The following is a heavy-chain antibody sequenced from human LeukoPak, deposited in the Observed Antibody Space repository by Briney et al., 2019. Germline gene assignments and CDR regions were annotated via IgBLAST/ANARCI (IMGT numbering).Heavy chain of an antibody. D-gene: IGHD4-17*01. CDR3: ARACPDDYGDYCYYY. J-gene: IGHJ4*02. CDR1: GFTVSSYS. Sequence: GGSLRLSRAASGFTVSSYSMNWVRQAPGKGREWVSYTSSSSSTIYYADSVKGRFTISRGNAKNSLYLQMNSLRAEDTAVYYCARACPDDYGDYCYYYWGQGTLVTVSS. CDR2: TSSSSSTI. V-gene: IGHV3-48*01.